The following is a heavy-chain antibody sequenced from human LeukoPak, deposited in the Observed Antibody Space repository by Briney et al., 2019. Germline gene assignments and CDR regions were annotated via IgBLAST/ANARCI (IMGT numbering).Heavy chain of an antibody. Sequence: SETLSLTCTVSGGSISSGSYYWSWIRQPPGKGLEWIGEINPAGRTYYNPSLQSRLTISLDTSNNQFSLKLNSLTAADTAFYYCARHPGLFSSYRQGFDYWGQGTLVTVSS. CDR3: ARHPGLFSSYRQGFDY. CDR1: GGSISSGSYY. CDR2: INPAGRT. V-gene: IGHV4-39*01. J-gene: IGHJ4*02. D-gene: IGHD3-22*01.